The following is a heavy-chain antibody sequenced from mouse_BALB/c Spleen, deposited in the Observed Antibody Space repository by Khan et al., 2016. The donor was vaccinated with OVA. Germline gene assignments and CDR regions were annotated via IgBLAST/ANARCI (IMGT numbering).Heavy chain of an antibody. CDR1: GYPLTSYW. CDR3: ARSFLYGSSTWFGY. V-gene: IGHV1-69*02. Sequence: QVQLQQSGAEIVKPGASVKLSCKASGYPLTSYWLHWMKQRPGQGLEWIGEVDHSDNYTNYNQKCKGKATLTVDKSSSTTYMQLSSLTSEDSAVYGCARSFLYGSSTWFGYWGQGTLVTVSA. J-gene: IGHJ3*01. CDR2: VDHSDNYT. D-gene: IGHD1-1*01.